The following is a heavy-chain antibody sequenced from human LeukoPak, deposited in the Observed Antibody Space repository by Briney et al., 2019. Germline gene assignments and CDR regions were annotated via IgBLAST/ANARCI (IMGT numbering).Heavy chain of an antibody. CDR3: ARSKGGITMIVVVNSAFDV. V-gene: IGHV1-18*01. CDR1: GYTFTSYD. Sequence: GASVKVSCKASGYTFTSYDINWVRQATGQGLEWMGWISGYNGNTNYAQNLQGRVTLTTDTSTSTAYMELRSLRSDDTAVYYCARSKGGITMIVVVNSAFDVWGPGTMVTVSS. CDR2: ISGYNGNT. D-gene: IGHD3-22*01. J-gene: IGHJ3*01.